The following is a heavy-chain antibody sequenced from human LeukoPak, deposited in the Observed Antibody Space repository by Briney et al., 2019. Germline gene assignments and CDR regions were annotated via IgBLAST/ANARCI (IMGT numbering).Heavy chain of an antibody. CDR2: IYHSGST. Sequence: SETLSLTCAVSGGSISSSNWWSWVRQPPGKGLEWIGEIYHSGSTNYNPSLKSRVTISVDKSKNQFSLKLSSVTAADTAVYYCASFTGIAAAGTGAFDIWGQGTMVTVSS. D-gene: IGHD6-13*01. CDR3: ASFTGIAAAGTGAFDI. V-gene: IGHV4-4*02. J-gene: IGHJ3*02. CDR1: GGSISSSNW.